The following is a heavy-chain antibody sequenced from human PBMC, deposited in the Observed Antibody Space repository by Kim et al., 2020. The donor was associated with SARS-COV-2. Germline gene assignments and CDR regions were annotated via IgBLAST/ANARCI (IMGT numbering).Heavy chain of an antibody. CDR1: GGSISSSGYF. J-gene: IGHJ2*01. CDR3: ARLAKSAERYFDL. Sequence: SETLSLTCSVSGGSISSSGYFWAWIRQPPGKGLEWIGMIYYSGNTFYSPSLRSRVTISVDTSKNQFSLKLSSVTAADTAVYYCARLAKSAERYFDLWGRGTLVPVSS. V-gene: IGHV4-39*01. CDR2: IYYSGNT.